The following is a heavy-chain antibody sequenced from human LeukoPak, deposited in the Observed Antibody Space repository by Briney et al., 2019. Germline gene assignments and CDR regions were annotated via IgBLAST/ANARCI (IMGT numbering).Heavy chain of an antibody. CDR1: GFTFSSYS. D-gene: IGHD2-15*01. Sequence: GGSLRLSCAASGFTFSSYSMNWVRQAPGKGLEWVSSISSSSTYIYYADSVKGRSTISRDNAKNSLYLQMNSLRAEDTAVYYCTRDPSATFDYWGQGTLVTVSS. V-gene: IGHV3-21*01. CDR3: TRDPSATFDY. CDR2: ISSSSTYI. J-gene: IGHJ4*02.